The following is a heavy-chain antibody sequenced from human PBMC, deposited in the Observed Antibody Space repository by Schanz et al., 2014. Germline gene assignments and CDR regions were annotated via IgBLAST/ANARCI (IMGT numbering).Heavy chain of an antibody. D-gene: IGHD3-3*01. CDR3: ARGFDFWDR. Sequence: DVQLVDSGGGLVQPGGSLRLSCSASGFTFSNYSMSWVRQAPGKGLEWVSGMSGSGSTADYADSVKGRFTISRDNSRKTLYLQMNSLRADDTAVYYCARGFDFWDRWGQGTLVIVSS. J-gene: IGHJ4*02. CDR1: GFTFSNYS. CDR2: MSGSGSTA. V-gene: IGHV3-23*04.